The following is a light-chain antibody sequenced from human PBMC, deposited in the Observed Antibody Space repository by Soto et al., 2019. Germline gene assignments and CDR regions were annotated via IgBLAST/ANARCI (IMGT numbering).Light chain of an antibody. V-gene: IGKV3-20*01. CDR2: GAS. CDR1: KSVRSNY. Sequence: EIVLTQSPGTLSLSSGERATLSCRASKSVRSNYLAWYQQKPGQAPRLLIYGASSRATAIPDRFGGSGSGTDFTLTISRLEPEDFAVYYCQQYASLPLTFGGGTKVEIK. J-gene: IGKJ4*01. CDR3: QQYASLPLT.